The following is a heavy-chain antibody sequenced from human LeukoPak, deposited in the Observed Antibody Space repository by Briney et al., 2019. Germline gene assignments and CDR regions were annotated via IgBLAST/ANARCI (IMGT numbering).Heavy chain of an antibody. V-gene: IGHV4-30-2*01. Sequence: SQTLSLTRAVSGGSISSGGYSWSWIRQPPGKGLEWIGYIYHSGSTYYNPSLKSRVTISVDRSKNQFSLKLSSVTAADTAVYYCARGGKNFDYWGQGTLVTVSS. CDR2: IYHSGST. CDR1: GGSISSGGYS. CDR3: ARGGKNFDY. J-gene: IGHJ4*02. D-gene: IGHD6-25*01.